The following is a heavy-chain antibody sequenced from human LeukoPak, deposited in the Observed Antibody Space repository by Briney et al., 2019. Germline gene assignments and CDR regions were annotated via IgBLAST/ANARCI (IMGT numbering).Heavy chain of an antibody. CDR1: GYTFIGYY. Sequence: ASVKVSCTASGYTFIGYYIHWVRQAPGQGLEWMGWINPNGGRINYAQKFQGRVTMTRDTSISTAYMELSRLRSDDSAVYYCARDQRLVAGTFYFDYWGQGTLVTVSP. CDR3: ARDQRLVAGTFYFDY. V-gene: IGHV1-2*02. CDR2: INPNGGRI. J-gene: IGHJ4*02. D-gene: IGHD6-19*01.